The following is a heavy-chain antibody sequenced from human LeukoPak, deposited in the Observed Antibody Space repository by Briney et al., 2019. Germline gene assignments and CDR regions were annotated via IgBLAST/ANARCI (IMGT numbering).Heavy chain of an antibody. Sequence: GGSLRLSCAASGFAFSGYGLNWVRQTPGKGLEWLSSISSTGSDIPYADSVKGRFTISRDNAKNSGYLQMDSLRVEDTALYYCARDSGTYSGYYYYYMGVWGKGTTVTVSS. CDR2: ISSTGSDI. CDR3: ARDSGTYSGYYYYYMGV. D-gene: IGHD3-16*01. V-gene: IGHV3-21*01. J-gene: IGHJ6*03. CDR1: GFAFSGYG.